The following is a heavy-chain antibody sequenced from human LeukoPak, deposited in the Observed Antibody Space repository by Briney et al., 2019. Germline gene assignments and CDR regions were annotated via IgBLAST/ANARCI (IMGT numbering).Heavy chain of an antibody. CDR2: ISSSGSTI. V-gene: IGHV3-48*04. J-gene: IGHJ6*04. D-gene: IGHD3-10*02. CDR3: AELGITMIGGV. Sequence: GGSLRLSCAASGFTFSSFSMNWVRQAPGKGLEWVSSISSSGSTIYYADSVKGRFTISRDNAKNSLYLQMNSLRAEDTAVYYCAELGITMIGGVWGKGTTVTISS. CDR1: GFTFSSFS.